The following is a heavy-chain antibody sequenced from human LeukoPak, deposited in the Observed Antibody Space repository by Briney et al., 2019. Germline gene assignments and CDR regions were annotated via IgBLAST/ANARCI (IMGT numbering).Heavy chain of an antibody. V-gene: IGHV1-69*01. D-gene: IGHD3-22*01. CDR1: GGTFSSYA. CDR3: ARGWDYDSGGRPTAYVY. Sequence: SVKVSCKASGGTFSSYAISWVRQAPGQGLEWMGGIIPIFGTANYAQKFQGRVTITADESTSTVYMELNSLKSEDTAVYYCARGWDYDSGGRPTAYVYWGQGTLVTVSS. CDR2: IIPIFGTA. J-gene: IGHJ4*02.